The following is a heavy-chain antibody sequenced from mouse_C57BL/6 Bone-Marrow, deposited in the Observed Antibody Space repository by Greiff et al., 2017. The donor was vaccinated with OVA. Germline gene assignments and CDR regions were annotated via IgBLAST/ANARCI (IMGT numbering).Heavy chain of an antibody. Sequence: EVQGVESGGGLVQPGGSLKLSCAASGFTFSDYGMAWVRQAPRKGPEWVAFISNLAYSIYYADTVTGRFTISRENAKNTLYLEMSSLRSEDTAMYYCARPTGTKGWYFDVWGTGTTVTVSS. D-gene: IGHD4-1*02. CDR1: GFTFSDYG. J-gene: IGHJ1*03. CDR3: ARPTGTKGWYFDV. V-gene: IGHV5-15*01. CDR2: ISNLAYSI.